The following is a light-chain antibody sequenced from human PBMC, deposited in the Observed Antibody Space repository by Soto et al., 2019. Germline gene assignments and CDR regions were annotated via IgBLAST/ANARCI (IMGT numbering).Light chain of an antibody. CDR1: NIGSKS. Sequence: SYELAQPPSVSVAPGQTARITCGGNNIGSKSVHWYQQKPGQAPVLVVHDDSDRPSGIPERFSGSNSGNTATLTISRVEAGDEADYYCQVWDSSSDLLYVFGTGTKVTVL. J-gene: IGLJ1*01. CDR3: QVWDSSSDLLYV. CDR2: DDS. V-gene: IGLV3-21*02.